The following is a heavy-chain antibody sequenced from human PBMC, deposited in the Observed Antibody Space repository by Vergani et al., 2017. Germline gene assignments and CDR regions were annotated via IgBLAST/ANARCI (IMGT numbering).Heavy chain of an antibody. Sequence: QVQLQESGPGLVKPSETLSLTCTVSGYSISSGYYWSWIRQPAGKGLEWIGRVYTSGMTNYNPSLKSRVTILVDRSKRQLSLKVTSVTAGDTAVYFCARELSYYYGSGSDDYNPYYYEGMDVWGPGTTVTVSS. CDR3: ARELSYYYGSGSDDYNPYYYEGMDV. J-gene: IGHJ6*02. V-gene: IGHV4-61*02. D-gene: IGHD3-10*01. CDR2: VYTSGMT. CDR1: GYSISSGYY.